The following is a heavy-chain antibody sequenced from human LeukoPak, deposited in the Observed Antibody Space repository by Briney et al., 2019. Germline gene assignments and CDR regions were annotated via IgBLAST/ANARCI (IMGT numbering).Heavy chain of an antibody. Sequence: GGSLRLSCAASGLSFERMWMSWVRQAPGKGLEWIGRIKSNTDGGSADYAAPVKGRFTISRDDSKNTLFLQMSSLKTEDTGFYFCATGEYFREQFDFWGQGTLVTVSS. D-gene: IGHD2/OR15-2a*01. J-gene: IGHJ4*02. CDR3: ATGEYFREQFDF. CDR1: GLSFERMW. CDR2: IKSNTDGGSA. V-gene: IGHV3-15*01.